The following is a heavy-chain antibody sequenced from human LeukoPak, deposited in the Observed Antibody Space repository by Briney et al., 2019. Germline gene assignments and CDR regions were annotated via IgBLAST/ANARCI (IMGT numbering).Heavy chain of an antibody. D-gene: IGHD2-2*01. CDR3: ATVVPAAIRFDP. Sequence: ASVKVSCKVSGYTLTELSMHWVRQAPGKGLEWMGGFDPEDGETIYAQKFQGRVTMTEDTSTDTAYMELSSLRSEDKAVYYCATVVPAAIRFDPWGQGTLVTASS. CDR2: FDPEDGET. CDR1: GYTLTELS. V-gene: IGHV1-24*01. J-gene: IGHJ5*02.